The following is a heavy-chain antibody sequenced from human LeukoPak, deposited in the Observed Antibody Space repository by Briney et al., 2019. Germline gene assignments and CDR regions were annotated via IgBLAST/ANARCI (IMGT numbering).Heavy chain of an antibody. V-gene: IGHV3-48*01. CDR2: IMRTAADVT. CDR1: GFTFSSYT. J-gene: IGHJ6*02. CDR3: ARDPQGYGMDV. Sequence: GGSLRLSCAASGFTFSSYTMNWVRQAPGKGLEWISYIMRTAADVTSYADSVEGRFTISRDDAKNSLYLQMDSLRAEDTAAYYCARDPQGYGMDVWGQGTTVTVSS.